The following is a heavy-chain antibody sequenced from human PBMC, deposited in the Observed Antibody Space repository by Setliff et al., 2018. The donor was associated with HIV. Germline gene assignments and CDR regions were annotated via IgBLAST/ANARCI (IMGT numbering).Heavy chain of an antibody. D-gene: IGHD3-16*01. V-gene: IGHV4-34*01. J-gene: IGHJ5*02. Sequence: SETLSLTCAVFGESVSGYYWSWIRQPPGKGLEWIGEINHTSGSTNYNPSLKSRLTISIDTSKNQFSLKLNSVTATDTAVYYCARRTFGSGRIDPWGQGTLVTVSS. CDR1: GESVSGYY. CDR3: ARRTFGSGRIDP. CDR2: INHTSGST.